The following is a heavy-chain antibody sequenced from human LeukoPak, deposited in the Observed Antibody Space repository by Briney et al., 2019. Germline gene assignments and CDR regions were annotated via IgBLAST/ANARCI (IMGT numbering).Heavy chain of an antibody. D-gene: IGHD7-27*01. CDR2: MTYDGSDI. CDR3: ARDQSPKWGSGERYFDY. V-gene: IGHV3-33*05. Sequence: GRSLRLSCAASGFSFNTYAMHWVRRAPGKGLEWVAVMTYDGSDIYYGDSVKGRSTISRDNSKNTLYLQMNSLRAEDTAVYYCARDQSPKWGSGERYFDYWGQGTLVTVSS. CDR1: GFSFNTYA. J-gene: IGHJ4*02.